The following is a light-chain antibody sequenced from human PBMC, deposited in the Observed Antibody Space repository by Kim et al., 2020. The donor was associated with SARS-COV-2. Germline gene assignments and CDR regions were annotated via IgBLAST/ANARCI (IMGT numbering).Light chain of an antibody. CDR2: GVS. J-gene: IGKJ4*01. Sequence: EIGITQSPPTLAVCLGERATLSCRASQSVSGNLAWYQQKPGQAPRLLIYGVSTRATGIPARFSGSGSGTEFTLTISSLQSEDFAVYYCQRGLTFGGVTKADI. V-gene: IGKV3-15*01. CDR3: QRGLT. CDR1: QSVSGN.